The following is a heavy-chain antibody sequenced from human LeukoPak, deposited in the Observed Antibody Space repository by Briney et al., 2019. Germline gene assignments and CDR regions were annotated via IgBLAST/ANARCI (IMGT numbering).Heavy chain of an antibody. D-gene: IGHD6-19*01. CDR1: GYSFTTYW. V-gene: IGHV5-51*01. J-gene: IGHJ4*02. Sequence: GESLKISCKGSGYSFTTYWIGWVRQMPGKGLEWMGIIYPGDSDTRYSPSFQGQVTISADKSISTAYLQWSSLKASDTALYYCARQQDITVAGPIDYWGQGTLVTVSS. CDR2: IYPGDSDT. CDR3: ARQQDITVAGPIDY.